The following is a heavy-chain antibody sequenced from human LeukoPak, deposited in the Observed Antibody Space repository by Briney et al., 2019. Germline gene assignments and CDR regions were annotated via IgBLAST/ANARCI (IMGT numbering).Heavy chain of an antibody. V-gene: IGHV4-39*01. D-gene: IGHD3-3*01. Sequence: SETLSLTCTVSGGSISSGSYYWSWIRQPPGKGLEWIGHIYKSGTTYYNPSLKSRVTVSVDTSKNQFSLKLRSVTAADTAVYHCARRGLRDYDFWSGPTPFQHWGQGTLVTVSS. CDR1: GGSISSGSYY. CDR3: ARRGLRDYDFWSGPTPFQH. CDR2: IYKSGTT. J-gene: IGHJ1*01.